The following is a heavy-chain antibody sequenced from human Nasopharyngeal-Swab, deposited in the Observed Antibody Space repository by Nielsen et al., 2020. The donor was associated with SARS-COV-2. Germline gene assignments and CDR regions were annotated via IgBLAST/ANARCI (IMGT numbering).Heavy chain of an antibody. CDR2: ISWNSGSI. Sequence: PGKGLEWVSGISWNSGSIGYADPVKGRFTISRDNAKNSLYLQMNSLRAEDTALYYCAKVVAAHYYYYGMDVWGQGTTVTVS. CDR3: AKVVAAHYYYYGMDV. D-gene: IGHD2-15*01. V-gene: IGHV3-9*01. J-gene: IGHJ6*02.